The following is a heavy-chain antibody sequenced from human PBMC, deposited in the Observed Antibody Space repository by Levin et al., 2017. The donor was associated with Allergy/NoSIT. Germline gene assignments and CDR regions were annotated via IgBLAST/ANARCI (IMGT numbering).Heavy chain of an antibody. J-gene: IGHJ4*02. Sequence: PGGSLRLSCAASGFTFSSYWMSWVRQAPGKGLEWVANIKQDGSEKYYVDSVKGRFTISRDNAKNSLYLQMNSLRAEDTAVYYCARDLSGSYLYHFDYWGQGTLVTVSS. D-gene: IGHD1-26*01. CDR1: GFTFSSYW. CDR2: IKQDGSEK. CDR3: ARDLSGSYLYHFDY. V-gene: IGHV3-7*01.